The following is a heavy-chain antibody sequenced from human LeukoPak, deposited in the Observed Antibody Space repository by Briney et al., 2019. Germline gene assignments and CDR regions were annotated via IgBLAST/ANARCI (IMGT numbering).Heavy chain of an antibody. D-gene: IGHD6-13*01. J-gene: IGHJ4*02. V-gene: IGHV3-48*03. CDR3: ARGQYSSSWYADY. CDR1: GFTFSSYE. Sequence: PGGSLRLSCAASGFTFSSYEMNWVRQAPGKGLEWVSYISSSGSTIYYADSVKGRFIISRVNAKNSLYLQMNSLRAEDTAVYYCARGQYSSSWYADYWGQGTLVTVSS. CDR2: ISSSGSTI.